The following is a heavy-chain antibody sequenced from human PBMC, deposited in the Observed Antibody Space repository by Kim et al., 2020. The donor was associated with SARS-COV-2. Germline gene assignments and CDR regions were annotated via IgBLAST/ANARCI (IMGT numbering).Heavy chain of an antibody. J-gene: IGHJ4*02. V-gene: IGHV3-23*01. CDR3: AKDLTEVIIWY. Sequence: TYYADSVKGRFTISRDNSKNTLYLQMNSLRAEETAVYYCAKDLTEVIIWYWGQGTLVTVSS. CDR2: T. D-gene: IGHD3-3*01.